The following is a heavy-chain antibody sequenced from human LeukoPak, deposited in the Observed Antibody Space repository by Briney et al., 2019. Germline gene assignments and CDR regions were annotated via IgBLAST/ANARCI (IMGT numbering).Heavy chain of an antibody. J-gene: IGHJ6*02. D-gene: IGHD3-22*01. CDR3: AKDRYYYDSSGYYYYYYGMDV. V-gene: IGHV3-30*18. CDR2: ISYDGSNK. Sequence: GGSLRLSCAASGFTFSSYGMHWVRQAPGKRLEWVAVISYDGSNKYYADSVKGRFTISRDNSKNTLYLQMNSLRAEDTAVYYCAKDRYYYDSSGYYYYYYGMDVWGQGTTVTVSS. CDR1: GFTFSSYG.